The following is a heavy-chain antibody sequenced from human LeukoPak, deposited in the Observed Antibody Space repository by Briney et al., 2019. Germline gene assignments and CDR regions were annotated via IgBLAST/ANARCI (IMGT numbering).Heavy chain of an antibody. CDR2: IYCSGST. D-gene: IGHD5-24*01. Sequence: SETLSLTCTVSGGSISSYYWSWIRQPPGKGLEWIGYIYCSGSTNYNPSLKSRVTISVDTSKNQFSLKLSSVTAADTAVYYCARARDGPYYYYGMDVWGKGTTVTVSS. V-gene: IGHV4-59*01. CDR1: GGSISSYY. CDR3: ARARDGPYYYYGMDV. J-gene: IGHJ6*04.